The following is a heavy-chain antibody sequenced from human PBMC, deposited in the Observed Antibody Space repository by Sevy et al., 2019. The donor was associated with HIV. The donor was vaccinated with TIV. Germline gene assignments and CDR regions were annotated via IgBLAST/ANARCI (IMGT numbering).Heavy chain of an antibody. CDR2: IKSKTDVGTT. V-gene: IGHV3-15*01. Sequence: GGSLRLSCAASGFTFSNAWMSWVRQAPGKGLEWVGRIKSKTDVGTTDYAAPVKERFTISRNDSKNTLYLQMNSLKTEETAVDYCTTGGSIAAAGTGGLDYWGQGTLVTVSS. D-gene: IGHD6-13*01. J-gene: IGHJ4*02. CDR3: TTGGSIAAAGTGGLDY. CDR1: GFTFSNAW.